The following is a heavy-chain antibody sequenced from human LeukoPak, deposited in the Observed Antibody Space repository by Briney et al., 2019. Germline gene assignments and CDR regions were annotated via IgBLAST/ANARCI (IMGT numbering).Heavy chain of an antibody. V-gene: IGHV3-74*01. J-gene: IGHJ6*03. CDR2: IYTDGSST. CDR1: GFTFSNYW. Sequence: GASLGLSCAASGFTFSNYWMHWVRQAPGKGLMWVSRIYTDGSSTTYADSVKGRFTISRDNARNALYLQMNSLRADDTAVYYCARGSASGASNYYYYMDVWGKGTTVTVSS. CDR3: ARGSASGASNYYYYMDV. D-gene: IGHD2-21*01.